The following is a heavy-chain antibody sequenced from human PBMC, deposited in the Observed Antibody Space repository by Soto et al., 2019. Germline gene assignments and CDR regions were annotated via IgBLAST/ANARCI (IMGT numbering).Heavy chain of an antibody. CDR1: GFTFTDYW. V-gene: IGHV3-74*01. CDR3: ARGSRGYSYGYNDY. J-gene: IGHJ4*02. CDR2: ISSDGSST. Sequence: EVHLVESGGGLVQAGGSLRLSCAASGFTFTDYWTHWVRQAPGKGLVWVSRISSDGSSTTYGDSAEGRFIISRDNAKNTLYLQLNSLRAEDTAVYYCARGSRGYSYGYNDYWGQGTLVSVSS. D-gene: IGHD5-18*01.